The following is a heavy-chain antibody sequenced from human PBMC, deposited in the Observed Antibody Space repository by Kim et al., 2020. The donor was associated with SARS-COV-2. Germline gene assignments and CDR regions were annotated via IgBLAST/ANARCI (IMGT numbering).Heavy chain of an antibody. CDR1: GGSISSSSYY. D-gene: IGHD6-13*01. J-gene: IGHJ4*02. CDR3: ARIRIAAADY. V-gene: IGHV4-39*01. CDR2: IYYSGST. Sequence: SETLSLTCTVSGGSISSSSYYWGWIRQPPGKGLEWIGSIYYSGSTYYNPSLKSRVTISVDTSKNQFSLKLSSVTAADTAVYYCARIRIAAADYWGQGTLVTVSS.